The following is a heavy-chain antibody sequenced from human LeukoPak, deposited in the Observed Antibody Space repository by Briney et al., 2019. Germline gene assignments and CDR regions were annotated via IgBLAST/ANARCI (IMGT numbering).Heavy chain of an antibody. CDR1: GGSISSSTYY. CDR2: MDYSGST. J-gene: IGHJ5*02. V-gene: IGHV4-39*01. Sequence: PSETLSLTCTVSGGSISSSTYYWGWIRQPPGKGLEWIGSMDYSGSTYYNPSLRSRVTISVDTSKNQFSLKLSSVTAADTAVYYCARHYFIPFSVSSTSQAFPFDPRGQGTLVTVSS. CDR3: ARHYFIPFSVSSTSQAFPFDP. D-gene: IGHD2-2*01.